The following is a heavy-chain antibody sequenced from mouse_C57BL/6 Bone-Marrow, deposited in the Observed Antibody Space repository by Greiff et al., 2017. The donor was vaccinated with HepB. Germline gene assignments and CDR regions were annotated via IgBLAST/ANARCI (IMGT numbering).Heavy chain of an antibody. CDR3: ALWGAMDY. CDR1: GYSFTGYY. V-gene: IGHV1-42*01. J-gene: IGHJ4*01. CDR2: INPSTGGT. Sequence: VQLQQSGPELVKPGASVKISCKASGYSFTGYYMNWVKQSPEKSLEWIGEINPSTGGTTYNQKFKAKATLTVDKSSSTAYMQLKSLTSEDSAVYYCALWGAMDYWGQGTSVTVSS. D-gene: IGHD1-1*02.